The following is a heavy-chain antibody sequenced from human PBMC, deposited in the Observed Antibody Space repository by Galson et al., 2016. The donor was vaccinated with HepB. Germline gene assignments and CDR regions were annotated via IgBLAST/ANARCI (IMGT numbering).Heavy chain of an antibody. D-gene: IGHD2-21*02. CDR1: GFTFGDFA. CDR2: ISYTGLSS. J-gene: IGHJ4*02. CDR3: AKDRGYGPYGDFCYFAS. V-gene: IGHV3-23*01. Sequence: SLRLSCAASGFTFGDFAMTWVRQVPGKRLEWVSAISYTGLSSDYADSVKGXFTISRDNSKNTWYLQMNSLRAEDTAIYYCAKDRGYGPYGDFCYFASWGQGTLVIVSS.